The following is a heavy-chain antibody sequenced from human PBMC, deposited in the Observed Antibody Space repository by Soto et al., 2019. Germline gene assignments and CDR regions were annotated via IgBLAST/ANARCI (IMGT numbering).Heavy chain of an antibody. D-gene: IGHD6-19*01. CDR2: FYNSGNT. Sequence: PSETLSLTCTVSGDSISNYYWTWIRQPPGKGLEWIGCFYNSGNTNYNPYLKSRVTISVDTSNNQFSLRVNSVTAADTAMYYCASTKQWLAFDYWGQGALVTVSS. J-gene: IGHJ4*02. V-gene: IGHV4-59*01. CDR3: ASTKQWLAFDY. CDR1: GDSISNYY.